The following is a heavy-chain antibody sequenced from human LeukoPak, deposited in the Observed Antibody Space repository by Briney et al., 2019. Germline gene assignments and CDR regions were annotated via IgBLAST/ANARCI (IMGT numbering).Heavy chain of an antibody. CDR2: ISSSGNYI. Sequence: RSGGSLRLSCAASGFPFSTYSMNWVRQAPGKGLEWVSSISSSGNYIYYADSVKGRFTISRDNARNSLHLQMNSLRAEDTALYYCARVFGQQPPNYWGQGTPVTVSS. V-gene: IGHV3-21*01. D-gene: IGHD6-13*01. CDR3: ARVFGQQPPNY. J-gene: IGHJ4*02. CDR1: GFPFSTYS.